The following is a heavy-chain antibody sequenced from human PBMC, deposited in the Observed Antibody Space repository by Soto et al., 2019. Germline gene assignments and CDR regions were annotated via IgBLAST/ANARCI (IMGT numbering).Heavy chain of an antibody. J-gene: IGHJ4*02. CDR1: GYTFTSYG. V-gene: IGHV1-18*01. D-gene: IGHD3-10*01. CDR3: ARDKGCGSGSYYGY. Sequence: QVQLVQSGAEVKKPGASVKVSCKASGYTFTSYGISWVRQAPGQGLEWMGWISASNGNTNYAQKHHGRVTMNAETSTSTAYMEGRSLGSHGTGVYYCARDKGCGSGSYYGYWGQGALGPVSS. CDR2: ISASNGNT.